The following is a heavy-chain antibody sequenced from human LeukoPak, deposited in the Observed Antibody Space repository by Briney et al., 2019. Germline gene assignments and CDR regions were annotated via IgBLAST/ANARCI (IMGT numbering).Heavy chain of an antibody. D-gene: IGHD1-26*01. CDR3: AKDQIVGATQGIAPIH. CDR1: GFTFSSYA. V-gene: IGHV3-23*01. CDR2: ISGSGGST. Sequence: EGSLRLSCAASGFTFSSYAMSWVRQAPGKGLEWVSAISGSGGSTYYADSVKGRFTISRDNSKNTLYLQMNSLRAEDTAVYYCAKDQIVGATQGIAPIHWGQGTLVTVSS. J-gene: IGHJ4*02.